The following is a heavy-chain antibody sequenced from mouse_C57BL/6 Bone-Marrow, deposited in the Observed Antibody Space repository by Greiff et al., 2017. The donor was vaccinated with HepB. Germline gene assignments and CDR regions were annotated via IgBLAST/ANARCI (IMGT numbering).Heavy chain of an antibody. J-gene: IGHJ1*03. V-gene: IGHV14-3*01. CDR2: IDPANGNT. CDR1: GFNIKNTY. D-gene: IGHD6-1*01. CDR3: ARYPLIHWYFDV. Sequence: VHVKQSVAELVRPGASVKLSCTASGFNIKNTYMHWVKQRPEQGLEWIGRIDPANGNTKYAPKFQGKATITADTSSNTAYLQLSSLTSEDTAIYYCARYPLIHWYFDVWGTGTTVTVSS.